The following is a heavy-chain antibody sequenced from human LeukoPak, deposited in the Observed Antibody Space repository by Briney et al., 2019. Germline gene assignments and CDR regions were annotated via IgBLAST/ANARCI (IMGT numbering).Heavy chain of an antibody. V-gene: IGHV3-30*18. J-gene: IGHJ4*02. D-gene: IGHD5-18*01. CDR1: GFTFSSYG. CDR3: AKDAPLQLWLPAYFDY. CDR2: ISYDGSNK. Sequence: GGSLRLSCAASGFTFSSYGMHWVRQAPGKGLEWVAVISYDGSNKYYADSVKGRFTISRDNSKNTLYLQMNSLRAEDTAVYYCAKDAPLQLWLPAYFDYWGQGTLVTVSS.